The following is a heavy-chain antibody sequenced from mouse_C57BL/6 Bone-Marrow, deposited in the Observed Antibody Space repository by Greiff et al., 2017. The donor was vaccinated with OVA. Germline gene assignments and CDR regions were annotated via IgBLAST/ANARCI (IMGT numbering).Heavy chain of an antibody. V-gene: IGHV7-1*01. CDR3: ARDYYGEAMDY. CDR1: GFTFSDFY. D-gene: IGHD1-1*02. Sequence: EVKLMESGGGLVQSGRSLRLSCATSGFTFSDFYMEWVRQAPGKGLEWIAASRNKANDYTTEYSASVKGRFIVSRDTSQSILYLQMNALRAEDTAIYYCARDYYGEAMDYWGQGTSVTVSS. CDR2: SRNKANDYTT. J-gene: IGHJ4*01.